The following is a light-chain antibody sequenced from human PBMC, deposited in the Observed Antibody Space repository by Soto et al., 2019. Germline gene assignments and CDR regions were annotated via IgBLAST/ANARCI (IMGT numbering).Light chain of an antibody. CDR2: DNN. V-gene: IGLV1-51*01. CDR3: GTWDNSLSAVV. J-gene: IGLJ2*01. CDR1: SSNIGNNY. Sequence: QSVLTQPPSVSAAPGQKVTISCSGSSSNIGNNYVSWYQQLPGTAPKVLIYDNNKRPSGIPDRFSGSKSGTSATLGITGLQTGDEADYYCGTWDNSLSAVVFGGGTKLTGL.